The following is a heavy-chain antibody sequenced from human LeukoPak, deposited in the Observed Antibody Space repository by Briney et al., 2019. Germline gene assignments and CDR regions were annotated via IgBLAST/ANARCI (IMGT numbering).Heavy chain of an antibody. V-gene: IGHV3-48*03. CDR2: ISSSGSTI. Sequence: TGGSLRLSCAASGFTFSSYEMNWVRQAPGKGLEWVSYISSSGSTIYYADSEKGRFTISRDNAKNSLYLQMNSLRAEDTAVYYCATQNQLLPWGQGTLVTVSS. J-gene: IGHJ5*02. D-gene: IGHD2-2*01. CDR1: GFTFSSYE. CDR3: ATQNQLLP.